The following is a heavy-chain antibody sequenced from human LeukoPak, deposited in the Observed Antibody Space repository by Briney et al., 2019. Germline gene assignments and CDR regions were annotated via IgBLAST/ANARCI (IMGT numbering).Heavy chain of an antibody. J-gene: IGHJ3*02. CDR3: ARDHQEGAFDI. V-gene: IGHV4-59*01. Sequence: SETLSLTCTVSGGSISSYYWSWIRQPPGKGLEWIGYIYYSGSTNYNPSLKSRVTISVDTSKNQFSLKLSSVTAADTAVYYCARDHQEGAFDIWGQGKMVTVFS. CDR2: IYYSGST. D-gene: IGHD2-2*01. CDR1: GGSISSYY.